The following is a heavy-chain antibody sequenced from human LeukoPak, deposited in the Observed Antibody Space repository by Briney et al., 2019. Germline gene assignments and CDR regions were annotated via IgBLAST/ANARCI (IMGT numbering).Heavy chain of an antibody. D-gene: IGHD2-15*01. V-gene: IGHV4-4*02. CDR3: ARGGNIVAVAAATDDAFTV. CDR2: IHHGGST. J-gene: IGHJ3*01. CDR1: GASISNSYW. Sequence: SETLSLTCSVSGASISNSYWWSWVRQSPEKGLEWIGEIHHGGSTHYSPSLKSRLTILVDKSTNQFSLKLLSVTAADTAIYFCARGGNIVAVAAATDDAFTVWGLGTMVTVSS.